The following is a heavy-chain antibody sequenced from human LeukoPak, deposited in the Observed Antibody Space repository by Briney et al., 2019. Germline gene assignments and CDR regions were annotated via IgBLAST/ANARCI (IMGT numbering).Heavy chain of an antibody. J-gene: IGHJ4*02. CDR1: GGSFSGYY. V-gene: IGHV4-34*01. CDR2: IDHSGST. D-gene: IGHD5-18*01. CDR3: ARGPTLLGYSYDFDY. Sequence: SETLSLTCAVYGGSFSGYYWSWIRQPPGKGLEWIGEIDHSGSTNYNPSLKSRVTISVDTSKNQFSLKLSSVTDAETAVYYCARGPTLLGYSYDFDYWGQGTLVTVSS.